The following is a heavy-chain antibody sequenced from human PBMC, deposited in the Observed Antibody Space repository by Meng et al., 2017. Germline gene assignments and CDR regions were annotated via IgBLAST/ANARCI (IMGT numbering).Heavy chain of an antibody. CDR2: INPNSGGT. V-gene: IGHV1-2*06. D-gene: IGHD5-18*01. J-gene: IGHJ3*02. Sequence: WGSLRLSCAASGYTFTGYYMHWVRQAPGQGLEWMGRINPNSGGTNYAQKFQCMVTMTRDTSIRTAHMELSRLRSDDTAVYYCARVMRIQIWSHWVGAFDIWGQGTMVTVSS. CDR1: GYTFTGYY. CDR3: ARVMRIQIWSHWVGAFDI.